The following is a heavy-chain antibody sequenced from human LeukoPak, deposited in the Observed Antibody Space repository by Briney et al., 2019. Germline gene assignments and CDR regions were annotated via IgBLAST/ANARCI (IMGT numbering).Heavy chain of an antibody. CDR1: GFTFSSYW. CDR2: IKTDGSEK. J-gene: IGHJ5*02. Sequence: QPGGSLRLSCEASGFTFSSYWMSWVRQAPGKGLEWVANIKTDGSEKYYVDSVKGRFTISRDNAKNSLYLQMNSLRAEDTAVYYCAKGRHAYDSSGYYSTWGQGTLVTVSS. D-gene: IGHD3-22*01. CDR3: AKGRHAYDSSGYYST. V-gene: IGHV3-7*03.